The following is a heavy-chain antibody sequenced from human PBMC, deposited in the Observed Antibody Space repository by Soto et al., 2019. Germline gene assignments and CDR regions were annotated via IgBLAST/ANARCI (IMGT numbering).Heavy chain of an antibody. CDR2: VYYDGTA. Sequence: SETLSLTCSVSGGPMYSYSWHWIRQPPGKGLEWIGYVYYDGTATYKPSLESRVTFSVDTSKNQASLKLRSVTAADTALYYCARADRKWLDPWGQGILVTVSS. J-gene: IGHJ5*02. CDR3: ARADRKWLDP. CDR1: GGPMYSYS. V-gene: IGHV4-59*01.